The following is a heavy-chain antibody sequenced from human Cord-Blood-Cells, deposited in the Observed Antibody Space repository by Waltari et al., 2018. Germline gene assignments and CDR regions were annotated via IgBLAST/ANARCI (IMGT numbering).Heavy chain of an antibody. CDR2: IYPSNSDT. V-gene: IGHV5-51*01. J-gene: IGHJ4*02. D-gene: IGHD6-13*01. CDR3: ARLGVAAAGTPCDY. CDR1: GYSFTSYW. Sequence: EVQLVQSGAEVNKPGESLKISCKGSGYSFTSYWIGWVRQMPGKGLERMGLIYPSNSDTRYSPAFQGQVTISADKSISTAYLQWSSLKASDSAMYYCARLGVAAAGTPCDYWGQGTLVTVSS.